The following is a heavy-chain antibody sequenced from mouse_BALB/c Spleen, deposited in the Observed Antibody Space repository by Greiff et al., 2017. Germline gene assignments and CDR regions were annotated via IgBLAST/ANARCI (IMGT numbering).Heavy chain of an antibody. CDR3: VSTPGYFDV. CDR1: GFSLTSYA. Sequence: VQLQQSGPGLVAPSQSLSITCTVSGFSLTSYAISWIRQPPGKGLEWLGVIWTGGGTNYNSAFMSRLSISKDNSKSQVFLKMNSLQTDDTAIYYCVSTPGYFDVWGAGTTVTVSA. V-gene: IGHV2-9-2*01. J-gene: IGHJ1*01. CDR2: IWTGGGT.